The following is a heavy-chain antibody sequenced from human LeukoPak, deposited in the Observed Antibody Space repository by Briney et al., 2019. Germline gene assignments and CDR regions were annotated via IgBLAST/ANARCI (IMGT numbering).Heavy chain of an antibody. CDR3: ARAVAAAGTENYFDY. V-gene: IGHV3-11*04. CDR2: ISGSGTTI. D-gene: IGHD6-13*01. J-gene: IGHJ4*02. CDR1: GFTFSDYY. Sequence: GGSLRLSCAASGFTFSDYYMSWIRQAPGKGLEWISYISGSGTTIYYADSVKGRFTISRDNAKNSLYLQMNSLRVEDTAVYYCARAVAAAGTENYFDYWGQGALVTVSS.